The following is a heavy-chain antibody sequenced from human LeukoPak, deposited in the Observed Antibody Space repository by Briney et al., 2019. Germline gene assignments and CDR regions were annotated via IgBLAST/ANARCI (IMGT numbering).Heavy chain of an antibody. CDR1: GGSFSGYY. V-gene: IGHV4-34*01. CDR3: ARALTPIWYGSGTVWFDP. Sequence: SETLSLTCAVSGGSFSGYYWTWIRQPPGKGLEWIGEINHSGSANYNPSLMSRVTISVDTSKNQFSLKLSSVTAADTAVYYCARALTPIWYGSGTVWFDPWGQGTLVTVSS. D-gene: IGHD3-10*01. J-gene: IGHJ5*02. CDR2: INHSGSA.